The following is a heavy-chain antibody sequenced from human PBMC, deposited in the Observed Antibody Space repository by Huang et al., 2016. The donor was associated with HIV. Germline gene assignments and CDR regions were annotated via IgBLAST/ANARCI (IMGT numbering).Heavy chain of an antibody. CDR2: ISSSSSTI. V-gene: IGHV3-48*02. D-gene: IGHD6-13*01. CDR3: ARGEMYSSSWLNWFDP. Sequence: EVQLVESGGGLVQPGGSLRLSCAASGFTFSYYSMNWVRQAPGKGLEWVSYISSSSSTIYYADSVKGRFTIFRDKAKNSLYLQMNSLRDEDTAVYYCARGEMYSSSWLNWFDPWGQGTLVTVSS. CDR1: GFTFSYYS. J-gene: IGHJ5*02.